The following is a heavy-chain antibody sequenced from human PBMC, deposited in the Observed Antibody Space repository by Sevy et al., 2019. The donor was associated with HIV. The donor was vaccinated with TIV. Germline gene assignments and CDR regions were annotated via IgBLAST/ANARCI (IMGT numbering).Heavy chain of an antibody. J-gene: IGHJ4*02. V-gene: IGHV3-49*03. D-gene: IGHD5-12*01. CDR1: GFTFDDYA. Sequence: GGSLRLSCTTSGFTFDDYAMSWFRRAPAKGLEWVAFFSRNSYEADGGTTDYGASVKGRFIISRDDSKSIAYLQMSSLKTEDTAVYYCTRALATADTPEYYFDYWGQGTLVTVSS. CDR3: TRALATADTPEYYFDY. CDR2: FSRNSYEADGGTT.